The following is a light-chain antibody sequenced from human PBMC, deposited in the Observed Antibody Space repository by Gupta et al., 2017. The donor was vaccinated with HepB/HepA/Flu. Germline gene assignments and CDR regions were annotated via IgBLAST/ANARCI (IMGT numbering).Light chain of an antibody. Sequence: QSALTQPASVSGSPGQTITVSCTGTRSDVGGYNLVSWYQPQPGKVPKVLLYEVHKRPSGLSDRFSGSKSGNTASLTISGLQAEDEADYYCCSYAGSSTFMVFGGGTKLTVL. CDR1: RSDVGGYNL. CDR3: CSYAGSSTFMV. CDR2: EVH. V-gene: IGLV2-23*02. J-gene: IGLJ2*01.